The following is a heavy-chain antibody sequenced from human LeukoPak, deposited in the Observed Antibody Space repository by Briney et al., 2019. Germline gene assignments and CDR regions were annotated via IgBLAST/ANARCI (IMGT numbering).Heavy chain of an antibody. CDR2: INHSGST. V-gene: IGHV4-34*01. Sequence: SETLSLTCAVYGGSFSGYYRSWIRQPPGKGLEWIGEINHSGSTNYNPSLKSRVTISVDTSKDQFSLKLSSVTAADTAVYYCARSAMATPWDYWGQGTLVTVSS. CDR3: ARSAMATPWDY. D-gene: IGHD5-18*01. J-gene: IGHJ4*02. CDR1: GGSFSGYY.